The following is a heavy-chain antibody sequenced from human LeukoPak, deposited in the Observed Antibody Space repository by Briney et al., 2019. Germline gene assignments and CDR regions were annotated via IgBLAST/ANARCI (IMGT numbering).Heavy chain of an antibody. CDR1: GFTFSSYG. Sequence: GGSLRLSCAASGFTFSSYGMHWVRQAPGKGLEWVAFIRYDGSNKYYADSVKGRFTISRDNSKNTLYLQMNSLRAEDTAVYYCAKEYTGTFSPFPSYFDNWGQGTLVTVSS. V-gene: IGHV3-30*02. CDR2: IRYDGSNK. J-gene: IGHJ4*02. CDR3: AKEYTGTFSPFPSYFDN. D-gene: IGHD1-26*01.